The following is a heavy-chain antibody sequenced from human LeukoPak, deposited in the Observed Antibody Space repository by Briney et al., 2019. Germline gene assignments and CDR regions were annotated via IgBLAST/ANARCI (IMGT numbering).Heavy chain of an antibody. V-gene: IGHV4-59*11. Sequence: PSETLSLTCTVSGGPIIVHYGSWIRHPPGKGLGGIGYIYYSGSTNYNPSLKSRVTISVDTSKNQFSLKLSSVTAADTAVYYCARGDTAMVRTFDIWGQGTMVTVSS. CDR2: IYYSGST. CDR3: ARGDTAMVRTFDI. D-gene: IGHD5-18*01. CDR1: GGPIIVHY. J-gene: IGHJ3*02.